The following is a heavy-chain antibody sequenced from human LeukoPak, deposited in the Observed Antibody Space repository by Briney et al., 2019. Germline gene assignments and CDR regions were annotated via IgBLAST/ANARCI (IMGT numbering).Heavy chain of an antibody. J-gene: IGHJ4*02. Sequence: GGSLRLSCAASGFTFSGYAMSWVRQAPGKGLEWVSAISGSGGSTYYADSVKGRFTISRDNSKNTLYLQMNSLRAEDTAVYYCAKDRAHYYGSGSYFYWGQGTLVTVSP. CDR2: ISGSGGST. D-gene: IGHD3-10*01. CDR1: GFTFSGYA. CDR3: AKDRAHYYGSGSYFY. V-gene: IGHV3-23*01.